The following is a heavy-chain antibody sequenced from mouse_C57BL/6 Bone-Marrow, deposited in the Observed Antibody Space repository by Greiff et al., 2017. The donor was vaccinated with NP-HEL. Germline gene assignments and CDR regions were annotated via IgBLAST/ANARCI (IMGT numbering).Heavy chain of an antibody. CDR1: GFNIKDDY. CDR3: TTGGATGSSNGDAMDY. V-gene: IGHV14-4*01. Sequence: EVQLQQSGAELVRPGASVKLSCTASGFNIKDDYMHWVKQRPEQGLEWIGWIDPENGDTEYASKFQGKATITADTSSNTAYLQLSSLTSEDTAVYYCTTGGATGSSNGDAMDYWGQGTSVTVSS. D-gene: IGHD1-1*01. J-gene: IGHJ4*01. CDR2: IDPENGDT.